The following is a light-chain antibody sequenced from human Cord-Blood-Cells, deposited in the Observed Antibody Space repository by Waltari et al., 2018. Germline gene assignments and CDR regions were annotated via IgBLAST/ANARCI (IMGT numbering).Light chain of an antibody. Sequence: DVQMTQSPSTLSASVGGRVTITCRASQSISSWLAWYQQKPGNAPKLLIYDASSLESGVLSRCSGSRSETEFTRTILRLQPDDFACYVCQQRVTFGPGTKVDIK. J-gene: IGKJ3*01. CDR1: QSISSW. V-gene: IGKV1-5*01. CDR2: DAS. CDR3: QQRVT.